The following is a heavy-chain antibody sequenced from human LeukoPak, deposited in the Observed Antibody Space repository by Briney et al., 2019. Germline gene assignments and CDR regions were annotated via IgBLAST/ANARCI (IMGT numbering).Heavy chain of an antibody. CDR3: ARPYYYDSSGYVG. CDR1: GFTFSDYY. Sequence: KPGGSLRLSCAASGFTFSDYYMSWLRQAPGKGLEWVSYISSSSSYTNYAGSVKGRFTISRDNAKNSLYLQMNSLRAEDTAVYYCARPYYYDSSGYVGWGQGTLATVSS. D-gene: IGHD3-22*01. J-gene: IGHJ4*02. V-gene: IGHV3-11*06. CDR2: ISSSSSYT.